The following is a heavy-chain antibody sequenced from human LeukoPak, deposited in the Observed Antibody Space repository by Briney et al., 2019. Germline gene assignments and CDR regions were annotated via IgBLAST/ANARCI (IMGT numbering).Heavy chain of an antibody. Sequence: SETLSLTCTVSGGSISSSSYYWGWIRQPPGKGLEWIGSIYYSGSTYYNPSLKSRVTISVETSKNQFSLKLSSVTAADTAVYYCARHAFNLGYCSGGSCYSVRPFDYWGQGTLVTVSS. CDR3: ARHAFNLGYCSGGSCYSVRPFDY. J-gene: IGHJ4*02. CDR2: IYYSGST. CDR1: GGSISSSSYY. D-gene: IGHD2-15*01. V-gene: IGHV4-39*01.